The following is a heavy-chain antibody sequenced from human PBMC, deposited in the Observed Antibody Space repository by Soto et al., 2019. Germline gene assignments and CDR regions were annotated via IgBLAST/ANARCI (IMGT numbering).Heavy chain of an antibody. CDR1: GFTFSSYA. Sequence: EVQLLESGGCLVQPGGSLRLSCAASGFTFSSYAMSWVRQAPGNGLEWVSAISGSGGSTYYADSVKGRFTISRDNSKNTLYLQMNSLRAEDTAVYYCAKDLEGSSSGWYHDYWGKGTMVTVSS. V-gene: IGHV3-23*01. J-gene: IGHJ4*02. CDR2: ISGSGGST. CDR3: AKDLEGSSSGWYHDY. D-gene: IGHD6-19*01.